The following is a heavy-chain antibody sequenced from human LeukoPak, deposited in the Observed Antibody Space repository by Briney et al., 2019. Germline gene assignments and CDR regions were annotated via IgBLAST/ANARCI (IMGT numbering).Heavy chain of an antibody. CDR3: VRGWFTDY. CDR2: IYYGRTT. CDR1: GDSISSSSHH. V-gene: IGHV4-39*01. D-gene: IGHD3-10*01. Sequence: SETLSLTCTVSGDSISSSSHHWGWIRQSPGKGLEWIGSIYYGRTTYYNPSLNNRVSISVVTSKNQFSLKLSSVTAADTAVYYCVRGWFTDYWGQGTLVTVSS. J-gene: IGHJ4*02.